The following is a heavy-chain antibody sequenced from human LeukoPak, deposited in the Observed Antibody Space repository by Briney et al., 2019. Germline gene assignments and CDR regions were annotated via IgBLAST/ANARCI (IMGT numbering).Heavy chain of an antibody. D-gene: IGHD1-20*01. CDR1: GFTFSSYS. CDR2: ISSSSSYI. V-gene: IGHV3-21*04. J-gene: IGHJ4*02. CDR3: AKDPLDNWNDEGSFDY. Sequence: PGGSLRLSCAASGFTFSSYSMNWVRQAPGKGLEWVSSISSSSSYIYYADSVKGRFTISRDNAKNSLYLQMNSLRAEDTAVYYCAKDPLDNWNDEGSFDYWGQGTLVTVSS.